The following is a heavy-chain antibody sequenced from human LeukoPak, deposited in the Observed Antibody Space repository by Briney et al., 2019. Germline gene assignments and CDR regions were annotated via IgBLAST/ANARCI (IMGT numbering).Heavy chain of an antibody. CDR2: ISYDGSNK. CDR3: AKDAGYYYGSGSGWGQGIFDY. J-gene: IGHJ4*02. Sequence: GGSLRLSCAASGFTFSSYGMHWVRQAPGKGLEWVAVISYDGSNKYYADSVKGRFTISRDNSKNTLYLQMNSLRAEDTAVYYCAKDAGYYYGSGSGWGQGIFDYWGQGTLVTVSS. D-gene: IGHD3-10*01. V-gene: IGHV3-30*18. CDR1: GFTFSSYG.